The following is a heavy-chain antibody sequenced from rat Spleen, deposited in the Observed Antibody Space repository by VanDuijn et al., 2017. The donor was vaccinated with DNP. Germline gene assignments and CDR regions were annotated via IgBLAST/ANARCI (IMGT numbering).Heavy chain of an antibody. CDR1: GFRFSYYW. V-gene: IGHV5S13*01. CDR2: LTNGGGT. Sequence: EVQLVESGGGLVQPGRSLKLSCVASGFRFSYYWMTWIRHVPGKGLEWVASLTNGGGTNYRDSVKGRFTNSRDNAKDTQYLQMDSLRSEDTATYYCATHSFTSGITTAFGSWGQGTLVTVSS. J-gene: IGHJ3*01. CDR3: ATHSFTSGITTAFGS. D-gene: IGHD1-11*01.